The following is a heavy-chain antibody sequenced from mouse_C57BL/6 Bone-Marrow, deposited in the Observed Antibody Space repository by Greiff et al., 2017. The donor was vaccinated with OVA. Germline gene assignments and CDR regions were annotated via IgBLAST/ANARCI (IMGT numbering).Heavy chain of an antibody. CDR1: GFNIKDDY. Sequence: EVNVVESGAELVRPGASVKLSCTASGFNIKDDYMHWVKQRPEPGLEWIGWIDPENGDTEYASKFQGKATITADTSSNTAYLQLSSLTSEDTAVYYCTTTYFDYWGQGTTLTVSS. J-gene: IGHJ2*01. V-gene: IGHV14-4*01. CDR3: TTTYFDY. CDR2: IDPENGDT.